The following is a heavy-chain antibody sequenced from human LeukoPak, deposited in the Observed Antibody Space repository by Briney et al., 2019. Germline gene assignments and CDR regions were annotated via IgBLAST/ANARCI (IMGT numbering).Heavy chain of an antibody. D-gene: IGHD3-10*01. V-gene: IGHV3-30*18. J-gene: IGHJ4*02. Sequence: GGSLRLSCAASGFTFSSYGMHWVRQAPVKGLEWVALISYDGSNKYYADSVKGRFTISRDNSKNTLYLQMNSLRAEDTAVYYCANENYYGSGSYPDYWGQGTLVTVSS. CDR1: GFTFSSYG. CDR3: ANENYYGSGSYPDY. CDR2: ISYDGSNK.